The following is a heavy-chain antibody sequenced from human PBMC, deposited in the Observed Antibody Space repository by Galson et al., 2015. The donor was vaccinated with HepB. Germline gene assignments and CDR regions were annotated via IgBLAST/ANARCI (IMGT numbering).Heavy chain of an antibody. Sequence: SLRLSCAASGFTFRNYAMSWVRQAPGKGLEWISAITPSGANTYSADSMKGRFFISRDNSQNTLFLQMNSLRADDTAIYFCAKVFPEKTDGWYRQALYYFDSWGQGTRVTVSS. D-gene: IGHD6-19*01. CDR2: ITPSGANT. V-gene: IGHV3-23*01. CDR1: GFTFRNYA. CDR3: AKVFPEKTDGWYRQALYYFDS. J-gene: IGHJ4*02.